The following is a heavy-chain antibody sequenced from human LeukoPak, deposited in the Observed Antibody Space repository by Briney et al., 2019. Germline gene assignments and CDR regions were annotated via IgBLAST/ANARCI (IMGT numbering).Heavy chain of an antibody. CDR3: ARRALELRSGAFDY. J-gene: IGHJ4*02. Sequence: ASVKVSCKASGYTFSSYGIRWVQQAPGQGLEWMGWISAYNGNTNYAQKLQGRVTMTTDTSTSTAYMELRSLRSDDTAVYYCARRALELRSGAFDYWGQGTLVTVSS. V-gene: IGHV1-18*01. D-gene: IGHD1-7*01. CDR2: ISAYNGNT. CDR1: GYTFSSYG.